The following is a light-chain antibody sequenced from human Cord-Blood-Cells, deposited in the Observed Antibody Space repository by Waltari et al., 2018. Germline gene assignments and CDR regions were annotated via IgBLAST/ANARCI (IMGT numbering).Light chain of an antibody. J-gene: IGKJ4*01. CDR3: QQYNNWPLT. Sequence: EIVIKLSPANLSVSPGERANISCRASQRVSSNLYWYQQKPGQAPRLRFYGASTRATGIPARFSGSGSGTEVTLTIRSLQSEDFAVYYCQQYNNWPLTFGGGTKVEIK. CDR2: GAS. V-gene: IGKV3-15*01. CDR1: QRVSSN.